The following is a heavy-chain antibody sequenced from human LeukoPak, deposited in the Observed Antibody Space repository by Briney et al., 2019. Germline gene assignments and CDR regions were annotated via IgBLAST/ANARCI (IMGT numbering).Heavy chain of an antibody. J-gene: IGHJ4*02. CDR2: IYHSGST. CDR3: ARGTGGYHANFDY. D-gene: IGHD3-16*02. CDR1: GYSMSSGYY. Sequence: SETLSLTCAVSGYSMSSGYYWGWIRQPPGKGLEWIGSIYHSGSTYYNPSLKSRVTISLDTSKNQFSLRLSSVTAADTAVYHCARGTGGYHANFDYWGQGTLVTVSS. V-gene: IGHV4-38-2*01.